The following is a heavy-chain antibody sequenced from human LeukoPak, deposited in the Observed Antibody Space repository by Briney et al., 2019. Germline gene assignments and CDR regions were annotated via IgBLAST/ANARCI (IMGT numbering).Heavy chain of an antibody. CDR2: IGTAGDT. CDR1: GFTFSSYD. V-gene: IGHV3-13*01. CDR3: ARGVYSSSSGHYDYYYMDV. J-gene: IGHJ6*03. D-gene: IGHD6-6*01. Sequence: GGSLRLSCAASGFTFSSYDMHWVRQATGKGLEWVSAIGTAGDTYYPGSVKGRFTISRENAKNSLYLQMNSLRAGDTAVYYCARGVYSSSSGHYDYYYMDVWGKGTTVTVSS.